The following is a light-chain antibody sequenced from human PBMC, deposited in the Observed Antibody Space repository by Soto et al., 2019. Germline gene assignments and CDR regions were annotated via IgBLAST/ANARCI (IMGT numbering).Light chain of an antibody. CDR2: AAS. V-gene: IGKV1-39*01. J-gene: IGKJ1*01. CDR3: QQYNTFWT. Sequence: DIQMTQSPSSLSASVGDRVTITCRASQSISSYLNWYQQKPGKAPKLLIYAASSLQSGVPSRFSGSGSGTDFTLTISSLQPEDFATYYCQQYNTFWTFGQGTKVGIK. CDR1: QSISSY.